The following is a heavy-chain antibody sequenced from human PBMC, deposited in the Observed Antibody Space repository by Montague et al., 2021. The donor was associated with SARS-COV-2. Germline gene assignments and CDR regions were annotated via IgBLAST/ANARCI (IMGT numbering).Heavy chain of an antibody. CDR2: ISFDGTNK. J-gene: IGHJ4*02. CDR1: GFTFTSYA. V-gene: IGHV3-30-3*01. CDR3: ARDQGGYSYNDY. Sequence: SLRLSCAASGFTFTSYAMHWVRQAPGKGLEWVAVISFDGTNKYYTDCVKGRFTISRDNSKNTLYLQMHSVRPEDTAVYYCARDQGGYSYNDYWGQGTLVTVSS. D-gene: IGHD5-18*01.